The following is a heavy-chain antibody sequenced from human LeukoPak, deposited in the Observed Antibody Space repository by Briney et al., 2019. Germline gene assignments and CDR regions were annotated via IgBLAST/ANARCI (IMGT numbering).Heavy chain of an antibody. V-gene: IGHV1-2*06. D-gene: IGHD1-1*01. CDR1: GYTFTGYY. CDR2: INPKSGGT. Sequence: ASVKVSCKASGYTFTGYYMHWMRQAPGQGLEWMGRINPKSGGTNSAQQFQGRVTMTRDTSISTVYMELTRLSSDDTAVYYCARPHGDTTADDAFDIWGQGRMVTVSS. J-gene: IGHJ3*02. CDR3: ARPHGDTTADDAFDI.